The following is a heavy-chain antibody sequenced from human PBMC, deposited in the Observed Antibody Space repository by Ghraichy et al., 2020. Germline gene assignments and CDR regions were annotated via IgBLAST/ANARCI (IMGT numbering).Heavy chain of an antibody. V-gene: IGHV3-21*01. CDR3: ARVGFRLGAPWDYYYGMDV. Sequence: GESLNISCAASGFTFSSYSMNWVRQAPGKGLEWVSSISSSSSYIYYADSVKGRFTISRDNAKNSLYLQMNSLGAEDTAVYYCARVGFRLGAPWDYYYGMDVWGQGTTVTVSS. CDR2: ISSSSSYI. CDR1: GFTFSSYS. D-gene: IGHD3/OR15-3a*01. J-gene: IGHJ6*02.